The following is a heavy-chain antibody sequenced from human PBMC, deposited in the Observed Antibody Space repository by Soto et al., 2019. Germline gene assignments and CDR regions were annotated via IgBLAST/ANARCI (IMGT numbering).Heavy chain of an antibody. CDR1: GGSINNDNYY. CDR3: ARGPSVDKVDY. V-gene: IGHV4-30-4*01. Sequence: QVQLQESGPGLVEPSQTLSLTCTVSGGSINNDNYYWSWIRQHPGKGLEWIGHIYNIGSTYRIPSLKSRVTISVDTSNNQFSLKLTSVTAADTAVYYCARGPSVDKVDYWGQGTLVTVSS. CDR2: IYNIGST. D-gene: IGHD2-15*01. J-gene: IGHJ4*02.